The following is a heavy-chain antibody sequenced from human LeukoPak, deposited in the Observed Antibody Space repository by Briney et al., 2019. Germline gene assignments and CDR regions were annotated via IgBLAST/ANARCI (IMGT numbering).Heavy chain of an antibody. J-gene: IGHJ6*02. CDR2: ISSSGSTI. CDR3: ARVGEFGITMVRGVGYGMDV. V-gene: IGHV3-11*01. D-gene: IGHD3-10*01. CDR1: GFTFSDYY. Sequence: GGSLRLSCAASGFTFSDYYMSWIRQAPGKGLEWVSYISSSGSTIYYADSVKGRFTISRDSAKNSLYLQMNGLRAEDTAVYYCARVGEFGITMVRGVGYGMDVWGQGTTVTVSS.